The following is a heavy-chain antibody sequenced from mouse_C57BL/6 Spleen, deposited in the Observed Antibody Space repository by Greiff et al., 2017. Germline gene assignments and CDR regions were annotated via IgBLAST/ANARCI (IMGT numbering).Heavy chain of an antibody. J-gene: IGHJ1*03. CDR2: IDPSDSYT. V-gene: IGHV1-69*01. CDR1: GYTFTSYW. CDR3: ARGGYGNSHWYFDV. D-gene: IGHD2-1*01. Sequence: QVQLQQPGAELVMPGASVKLSCKASGYTFTSYWMHWVKQRPGQGLEWIGEIDPSDSYTNYNQKFKGKSTLTVDKSSSTAYMQLSSLTSEDSAVYYCARGGYGNSHWYFDVWGTGTTVTVSS.